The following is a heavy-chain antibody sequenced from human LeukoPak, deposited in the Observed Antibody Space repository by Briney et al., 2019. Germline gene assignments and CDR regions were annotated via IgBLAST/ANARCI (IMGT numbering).Heavy chain of an antibody. V-gene: IGHV3-30*02. CDR1: GFTFSSYG. CDR2: IRSDGTNI. Sequence: GGSLRLSCAASGFTFSSYGMDWVRQAPGKGLEWVAFIRSDGTNIFYADSVKGRFTISRDNSKNTLYLQMNSLRAEDTAVYYCAKDDYYDTSGYRDWGQGTLVTVSS. CDR3: AKDDYYDTSGYRD. J-gene: IGHJ4*02. D-gene: IGHD3-22*01.